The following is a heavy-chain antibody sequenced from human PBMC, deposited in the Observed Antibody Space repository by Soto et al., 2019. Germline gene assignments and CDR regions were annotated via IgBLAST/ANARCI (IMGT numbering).Heavy chain of an antibody. D-gene: IGHD5-18*01. CDR2: IRNKVNNYAT. J-gene: IGHJ4*02. CDR1: GFIFSDSA. Sequence: EVQLVESGGGLVQPGGSLKLSCAASGFIFSDSAIHWVRQASGKGLEWVGRIRNKVNNYATAYAASLKGRFTISRDDSMKTTYLQMNSLKIEDTAVYYCTRRRDWTAMDPLDYWGQGTLVTVSS. V-gene: IGHV3-73*02. CDR3: TRRRDWTAMDPLDY.